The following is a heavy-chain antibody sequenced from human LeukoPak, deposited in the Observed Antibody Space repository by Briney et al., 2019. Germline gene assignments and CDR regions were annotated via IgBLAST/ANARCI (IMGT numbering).Heavy chain of an antibody. CDR1: GGSVSSGSYY. CDR3: ARGDYSETEIDY. Sequence: SETLSLTCTVSGGSVSSGSYYWSWIRQPPGKGLEWIGYIYYSGSTNYNPSLKSRVTISVDTSKNQFSLKLSSVTAADTAVYYCARGDYSETEIDYWGQGTLVTVSS. CDR2: IYYSGST. D-gene: IGHD4-11*01. V-gene: IGHV4-61*01. J-gene: IGHJ4*02.